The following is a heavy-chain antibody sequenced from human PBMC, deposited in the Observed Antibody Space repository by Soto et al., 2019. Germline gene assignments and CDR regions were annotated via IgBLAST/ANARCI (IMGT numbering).Heavy chain of an antibody. CDR1: GGTFSSYT. D-gene: IGHD3-22*01. Sequence: QVQLVQSGAEVKKPGSSVKVSCKASGGTFSSYTISWVRQAPGQGLEWMGRIIPILGIANYAQKFQGRVTITADKSTSTAYMELSSLRSEDTAVYYCARGLGYYYDSSRLGGEDDYWGQGTLVTVSS. V-gene: IGHV1-69*02. CDR3: ARGLGYYYDSSRLGGEDDY. J-gene: IGHJ4*02. CDR2: IIPILGIA.